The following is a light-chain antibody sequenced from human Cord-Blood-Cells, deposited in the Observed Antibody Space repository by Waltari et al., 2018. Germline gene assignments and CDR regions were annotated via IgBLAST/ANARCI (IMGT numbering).Light chain of an antibody. V-gene: IGKV1-5*01. CDR1: QSIKSW. CDR3: QQYNSYSPRT. Sequence: DIQMTQSPSTLAASVGDMVTITCRASQSIKSWLDWYQQIPGKAPKPRIYDACSLESGVRSRFRGSGCGTEFTLTISSQQLEDVATYDCQQYNSYSPRTFGQGTKVEIK. J-gene: IGKJ1*01. CDR2: DAC.